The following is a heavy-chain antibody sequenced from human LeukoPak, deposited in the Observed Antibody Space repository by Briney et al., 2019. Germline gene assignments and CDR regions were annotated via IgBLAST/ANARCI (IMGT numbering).Heavy chain of an antibody. V-gene: IGHV3-15*01. Sequence: GGSLRLSCVASGFTFRNAWMSWVRQVPGKGREWVGLLKSKGHGGKTDYAAPRKGRFSMSRDDSASTVYLQMYSLKDEDTAVYYCITDLGLTMIRGVLVSWGQGALVTVS. J-gene: IGHJ4*02. CDR1: GFTFRNAW. CDR2: LKSKGHGGKT. CDR3: ITDLGLTMIRGVLVS. D-gene: IGHD3-10*01.